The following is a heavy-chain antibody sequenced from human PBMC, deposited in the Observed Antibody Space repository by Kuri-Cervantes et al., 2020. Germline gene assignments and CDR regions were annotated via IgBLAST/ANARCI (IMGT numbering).Heavy chain of an antibody. Sequence: ASVKVSCKASGYTFTTYDINWVRQATGQGLEWMGYMNPNTGNTGYAQKFQGRVTMTRDTSTSTVYMELSSLRSEDTAVYYCARDSVGSGIKGGYYYYYYGMDVWGQGTTVTVSS. CDR2: MNPNTGNT. V-gene: IGHV1-8*01. CDR3: ARDSVGSGIKGGYYYYYYGMDV. CDR1: GYTFTTYD. D-gene: IGHD3-10*01. J-gene: IGHJ6*02.